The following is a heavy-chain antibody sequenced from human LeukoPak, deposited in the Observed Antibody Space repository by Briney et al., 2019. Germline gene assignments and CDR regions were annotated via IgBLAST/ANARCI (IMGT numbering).Heavy chain of an antibody. CDR1: GGTFSSYA. J-gene: IGHJ6*04. CDR2: IIPIFGTA. Sequence: GASVTVSCKASGGTFSSYAISWVRQAPGQGLEWMGGIIPIFGTANYAQKFQGRVTITADKSTSTAYMELSSLRSEDTAVYYCARGFTMVRGVPSYGMDVWGKGTTVTVSS. V-gene: IGHV1-69*06. CDR3: ARGFTMVRGVPSYGMDV. D-gene: IGHD3-10*01.